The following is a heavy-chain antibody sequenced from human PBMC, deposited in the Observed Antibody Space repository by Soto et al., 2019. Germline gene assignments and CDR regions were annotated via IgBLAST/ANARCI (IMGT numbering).Heavy chain of an antibody. Sequence: PSETLSLTFSVYGWSFSGYYWSWIRQPPGKGLEWIGEINHSGSTNYNPSLKSRVTTSIDTSKNQFSLKLSSVTAADTAVYYCARGGVNGDYVGYWGQGTLVTVSS. D-gene: IGHD4-17*01. V-gene: IGHV4-34*01. CDR2: INHSGST. CDR3: ARGGVNGDYVGY. CDR1: GWSFSGYY. J-gene: IGHJ4*02.